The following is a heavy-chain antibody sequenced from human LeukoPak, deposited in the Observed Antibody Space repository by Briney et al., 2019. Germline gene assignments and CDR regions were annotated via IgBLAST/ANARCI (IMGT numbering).Heavy chain of an antibody. V-gene: IGHV3-7*01. CDR1: GFTFSSYW. CDR2: IKQDGSEK. J-gene: IGHJ4*02. CDR3: ARGGLGTGIDY. D-gene: IGHD1-1*01. Sequence: GGSLRLSCAVSGFTFSSYWMSWVRQAPGKGLEWVANIKQDGSEKNYVDSVKGRFTISRDNAKNSLYLQMNSLRAEDTAVYFCARGGLGTGIDYWGQGTLVTVSS.